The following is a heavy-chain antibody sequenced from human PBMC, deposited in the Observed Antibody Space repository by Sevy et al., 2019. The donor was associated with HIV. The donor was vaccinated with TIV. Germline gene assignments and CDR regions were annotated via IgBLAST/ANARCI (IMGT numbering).Heavy chain of an antibody. CDR1: GGSVSSGSYY. V-gene: IGHV4-61*01. J-gene: IGHJ6*02. CDR3: ARRGQRAVAGTTYYYYGIDV. Sequence: SDTLSLTCTVSGGSVSSGSYYWSWIRQPPGKGLEWIGYIYYSGSTNYNPSLKSRVTISVDTSKNQFSLKLSSVTAADTAVYYCARRGQRAVAGTTYYYYGIDVWGQGTTVTVSS. D-gene: IGHD6-19*01. CDR2: IYYSGST.